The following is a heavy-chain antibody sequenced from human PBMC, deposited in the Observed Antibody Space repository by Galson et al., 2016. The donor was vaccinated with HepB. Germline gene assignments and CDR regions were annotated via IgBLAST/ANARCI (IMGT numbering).Heavy chain of an antibody. D-gene: IGHD3-16*01. CDR1: GYSLSKLP. CDR3: LTEAGDF. J-gene: IGHJ4*02. V-gene: IGHV1-24*01. CDR2: FGVEEGDR. Sequence: SVKVSCKVSGYSLSKLPIHWVRQAPGKGLEWMAGFGVEEGDRIYAPKFQGRLTLTEDTPRNTAYMDWSSLKSDDMATYFCLTEAGDFWGQGTLVIVS.